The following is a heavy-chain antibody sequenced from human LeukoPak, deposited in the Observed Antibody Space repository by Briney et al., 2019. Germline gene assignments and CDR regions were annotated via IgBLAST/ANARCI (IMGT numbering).Heavy chain of an antibody. D-gene: IGHD3-3*01. J-gene: IGHJ4*02. CDR3: ASSGRTIFGVVIEEGIGY. CDR2: IYYSGST. Sequence: SETLSLTCTVSDGSISSSSYYWRWIRQPPGKGLEWIGYIYYSGSTNYNPSLKSRVTISVDTSKNQFSLKLSSVTAADTAVYYCASSGRTIFGVVIEEGIGYWGQGTLVTVSS. CDR1: DGSISSSSYY. V-gene: IGHV4-61*01.